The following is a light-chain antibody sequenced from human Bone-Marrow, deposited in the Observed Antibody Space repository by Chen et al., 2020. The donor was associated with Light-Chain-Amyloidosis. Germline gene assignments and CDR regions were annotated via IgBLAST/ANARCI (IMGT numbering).Light chain of an antibody. Sequence: DIQMTQSPSTLSASVRDRVTLTCRASQSIGTWLAWYQQIPGKAPKLLIYKASSLESGVPSRFSGRGSGTEFTLTISSLQPDDFATYYCQQYNTYPWTFGQGTKVEIK. J-gene: IGKJ1*01. CDR1: QSIGTW. V-gene: IGKV1-5*03. CDR3: QQYNTYPWT. CDR2: KAS.